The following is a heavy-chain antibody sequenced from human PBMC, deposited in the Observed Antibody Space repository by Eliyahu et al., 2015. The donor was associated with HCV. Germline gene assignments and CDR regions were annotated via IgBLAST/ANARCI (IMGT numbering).Heavy chain of an antibody. J-gene: IGHJ6*02. CDR3: ARGTYGGPDDDSYYGLDV. V-gene: IGHV6-1*01. CDR2: TFYRSNWYD. CDR1: GDSVSSNRAA. Sequence: QVQLQQSGPGLVKPSXTLSLTCAISGDSVSSNRAAWNWIRQSPSXGLEWLGRTFYRSNWYDDYAISVRGRITIYADTSKNHFSLQLNSVTPEDTAVYYCARGTYGGPDDDSYYGLDVWGQGTTVTVSS. D-gene: IGHD3-16*01.